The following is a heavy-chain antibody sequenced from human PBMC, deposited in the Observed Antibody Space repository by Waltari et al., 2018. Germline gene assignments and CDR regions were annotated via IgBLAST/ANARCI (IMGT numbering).Heavy chain of an antibody. CDR2: IYYSGST. CDR1: GGSISSYY. Sequence: QVQLQESGPGLVKPSETLSLTCTVSGGSISSYYWSWLRPPPGKGLEWIGYIYYSGSTNYNPSLKSRVTISVDTSKNQFSLKLSSVTAADTAVYYCARGCIAARPGYYYYMDVWGKGTTVTISS. J-gene: IGHJ6*03. V-gene: IGHV4-59*01. D-gene: IGHD6-6*01. CDR3: ARGCIAARPGYYYYMDV.